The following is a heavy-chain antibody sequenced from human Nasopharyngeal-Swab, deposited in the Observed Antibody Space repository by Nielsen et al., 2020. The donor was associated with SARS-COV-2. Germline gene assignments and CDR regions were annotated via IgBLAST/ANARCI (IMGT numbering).Heavy chain of an antibody. V-gene: IGHV1-46*01. J-gene: IGHJ6*02. CDR1: GYTFTNYY. CDR2: INPSGDST. CDR3: ARNYYYGMDV. Sequence: ASVKVSCKASGYTFTNYYMHWVRQAPGQGLEWMGIINPSGDSTSYAQKFQGRVTMTRDTSTSTVYMDLSSLRSDDTAVYYCARNYYYGMDVWGQGTTVTVSS.